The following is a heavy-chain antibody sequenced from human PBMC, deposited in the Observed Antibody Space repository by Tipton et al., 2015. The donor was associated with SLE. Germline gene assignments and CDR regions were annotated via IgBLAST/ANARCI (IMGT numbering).Heavy chain of an antibody. J-gene: IGHJ6*02. CDR1: GYTFTFYY. Sequence: QSGPEVKKPGASVKVSCKASGYTFTFYYIHWVRQAPGQGPEWMGVINPSGGSTSYAPQFQGRVTMTRDTSTGTFYVELSSLRSEDTAVYYCARSFVPTALYGMDVWGQGTTVTVSS. V-gene: IGHV1-46*01. D-gene: IGHD6-6*01. CDR2: INPSGGST. CDR3: ARSFVPTALYGMDV.